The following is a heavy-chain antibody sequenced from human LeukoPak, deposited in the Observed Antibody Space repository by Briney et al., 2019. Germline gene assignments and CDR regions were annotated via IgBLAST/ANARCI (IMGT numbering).Heavy chain of an antibody. Sequence: GGSLRLSCAASGFTFSSYGMHWVRQAPGKGLEWVAFIRYDGSNKYYADSVKGRFTISRDNSKNTLYLQMNSLRAEDTAVYYCAKDRSRYSSGRGGVDYWGQGTLVTVSS. CDR3: AKDRSRYSSGRGGVDY. CDR2: IRYDGSNK. D-gene: IGHD6-19*01. V-gene: IGHV3-30*02. CDR1: GFTFSSYG. J-gene: IGHJ4*02.